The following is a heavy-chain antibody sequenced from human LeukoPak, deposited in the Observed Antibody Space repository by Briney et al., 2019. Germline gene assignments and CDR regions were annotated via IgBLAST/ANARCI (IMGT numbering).Heavy chain of an antibody. J-gene: IGHJ4*02. CDR3: ASDRVLGSGSLDN. V-gene: IGHV3-74*01. CDR2: IRGDWHDT. Sequence: GGSLRLSCTASGFSFSDFWMHWVRQAPGKGLVWVSRIRGDWHDTTYADSVKGRFTISRDNAQNTLYLQMNSLRVEDTAVYYCASDRVLGSGSLDNWGQGTPVTVSS. CDR1: GFSFSDFW. D-gene: IGHD3-10*01.